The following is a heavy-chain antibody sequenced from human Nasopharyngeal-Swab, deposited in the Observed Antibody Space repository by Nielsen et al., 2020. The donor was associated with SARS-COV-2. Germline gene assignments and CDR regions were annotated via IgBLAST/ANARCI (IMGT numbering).Heavy chain of an antibody. CDR3: ARESYSWSWYGPDY. Sequence: GGSLRLSCTVSGFTFTDYWMHWLRQSPGKGPVWLSRIDHDGSSTTYADSVRGRFTISRDNARNTLFLQLHSLRAEDTAVYYCARESYSWSWYGPDYWGQGTQVTVSS. J-gene: IGHJ4*02. CDR1: GFTFTDYW. CDR2: IDHDGSST. V-gene: IGHV3-74*03. D-gene: IGHD1-26*01.